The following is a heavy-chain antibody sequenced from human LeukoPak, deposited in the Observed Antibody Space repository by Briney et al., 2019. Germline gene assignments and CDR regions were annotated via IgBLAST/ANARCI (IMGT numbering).Heavy chain of an antibody. Sequence: GGSLRLSCAGPEFISTSSWMSWVRQSPGKGREWVANIKRDGSDKNYVDSVKGRYHIFKDHAKNSLYLQMNRLRSHDTAVFYCARVVGYSGYDWAFYIWGQGTMVTVSS. CDR1: EFISTSSW. CDR2: IKRDGSDK. D-gene: IGHD5-12*01. V-gene: IGHV3-7*03. CDR3: ARVVGYSGYDWAFYI. J-gene: IGHJ3*02.